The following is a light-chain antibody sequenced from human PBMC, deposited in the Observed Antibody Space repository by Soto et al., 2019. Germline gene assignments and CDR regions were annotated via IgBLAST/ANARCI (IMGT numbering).Light chain of an antibody. CDR3: HQLDSYPRT. Sequence: DIQLTQSPSFLSASVGDRVTITCRASQGISSYLAWYQLKPGKAPKLLISTASSLQSGVPSRFSGSGSGTEFTLTISSLQPEDFATYYCHQLDSYPRTFGQGTKVEIK. CDR2: TAS. J-gene: IGKJ1*01. V-gene: IGKV1-9*01. CDR1: QGISSY.